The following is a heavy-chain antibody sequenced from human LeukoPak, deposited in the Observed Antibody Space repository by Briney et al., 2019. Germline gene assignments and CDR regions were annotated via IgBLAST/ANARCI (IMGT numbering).Heavy chain of an antibody. V-gene: IGHV4-59*01. J-gene: IGHJ4*02. CDR1: GGSISSYY. CDR2: IYYSGST. D-gene: IGHD5-24*01. CDR3: ARVGRYGYNLEYFDY. Sequence: PSETLSLTCTVSGGSISSYYWSWIRQPPGKGLEWIGYIYYSGSTNYNPSLKSRVTISVDTSKNQFSLKPSSVTAADTAVYYCARVGRYGYNLEYFDYWGQGTLVTVSS.